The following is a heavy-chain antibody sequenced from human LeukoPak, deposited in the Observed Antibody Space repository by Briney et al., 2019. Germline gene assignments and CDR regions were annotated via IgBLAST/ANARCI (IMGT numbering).Heavy chain of an antibody. CDR2: INSDGSGT. CDR3: TKGGRSTGPFAP. D-gene: IGHD1-14*01. CDR1: GFTFSSYA. V-gene: IGHV3-23*01. J-gene: IGHJ5*02. Sequence: AGGSLRLSCAASGFTFSSYAMSWVRLAPGKGLEWVSTINSDGSGTYYADSVKGRFTISRDNSKNTLHLQMSSLRVDDTAEYFCTKGGRSTGPFAPWGQGTLVTVSS.